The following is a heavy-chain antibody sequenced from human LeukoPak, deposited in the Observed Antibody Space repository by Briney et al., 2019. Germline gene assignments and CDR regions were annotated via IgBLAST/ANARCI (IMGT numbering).Heavy chain of an antibody. Sequence: ASETLSLTCTISGGSVSDYYWSWIRQSPGKGLEWIGYIYHTGSTSYSPSLKSRVTISADTSQNQFTLKLSSVTAADTAVYYCASRKLGNDYWGQGTLVTVSS. J-gene: IGHJ4*02. CDR1: GGSVSDYY. V-gene: IGHV4-59*02. D-gene: IGHD7-27*01. CDR2: IYHTGST. CDR3: ASRKLGNDY.